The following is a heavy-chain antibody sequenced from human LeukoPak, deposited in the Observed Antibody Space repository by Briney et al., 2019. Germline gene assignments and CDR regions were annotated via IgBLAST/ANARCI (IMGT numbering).Heavy chain of an antibody. D-gene: IGHD3-10*01. V-gene: IGHV4-39*01. CDR1: GGSISSSDYY. J-gene: IGHJ4*02. Sequence: SETLSLTCSVSGGSISSSDYYWGWIRQPPGKGLEWIGEINHSGSTNYNPSLKSRVTISVDTSKNQFSLKLSSVTAADTAVYYCARHEVYYYGSGSYWPSYYFDYWGQGTLVTVSS. CDR3: ARHEVYYYGSGSYWPSYYFDY. CDR2: INHSGST.